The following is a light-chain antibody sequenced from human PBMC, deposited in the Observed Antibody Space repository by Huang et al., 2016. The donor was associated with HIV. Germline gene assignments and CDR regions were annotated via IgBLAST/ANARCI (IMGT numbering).Light chain of an antibody. J-gene: IGKJ2*01. CDR3: LQDFNYPLT. CDR1: QALRDD. V-gene: IGKV1-6*01. CDR2: GAS. Sequence: AIQMTQSPSSLSASVGDRVTITCRASQALRDDLGWYQQKPGKAPKLLIYGASSLQSGVPSRFSGSGSGTDYTLTISSLQPEDFATYYCLQDFNYPLTFGQGTKLEIK.